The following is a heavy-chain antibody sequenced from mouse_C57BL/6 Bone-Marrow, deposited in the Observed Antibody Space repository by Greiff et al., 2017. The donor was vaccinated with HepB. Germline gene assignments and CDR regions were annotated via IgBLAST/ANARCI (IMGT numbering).Heavy chain of an antibody. CDR2: IRSKSNNYAT. CDR1: GFSFNTYA. J-gene: IGHJ1*03. V-gene: IGHV10-1*01. CDR3: VRHNHYGSSYWYFDV. D-gene: IGHD1-1*01. Sequence: EVQLVESGGGLVQPKGSLKLSCAASGFSFNTYAMNWVRQAPGKGLEWVARIRSKSNNYATYYADSVKDRFTISRDDSESMLYLQMNNLKTEDTAMYYCVRHNHYGSSYWYFDVWAQGPRSPSPQ.